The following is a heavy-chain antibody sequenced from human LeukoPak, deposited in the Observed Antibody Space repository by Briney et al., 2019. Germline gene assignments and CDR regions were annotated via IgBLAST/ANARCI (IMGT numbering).Heavy chain of an antibody. CDR2: IIPIFGIA. CDR1: GGTFSSYA. J-gene: IGHJ4*02. Sequence: KVSCKASGGTFSSYAISWVRQAPGQGVEWMGRIIPIFGIANYAQKFQGRVTITADKSTSTAYMELSSLRSEDTAVYYCARDRENCSGGSCNYYFDYWGQGTLVTVSS. CDR3: ARDRENCSGGSCNYYFDY. V-gene: IGHV1-69*04. D-gene: IGHD2-15*01.